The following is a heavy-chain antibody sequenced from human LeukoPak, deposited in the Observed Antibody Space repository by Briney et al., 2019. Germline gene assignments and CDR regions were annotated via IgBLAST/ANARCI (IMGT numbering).Heavy chain of an antibody. Sequence: SETLSLTCTVSGGSISSYYWSWIRQPPGKGLEWIGYNYYSGSTNYNPSLKSRVTISVDTSKNQFSLKLSSVTAADTAVYYCARAKKYNWNDGAFDIWGQGTMVTVSS. CDR2: NYYSGST. V-gene: IGHV4-59*01. J-gene: IGHJ3*02. CDR3: ARAKKYNWNDGAFDI. CDR1: GGSISSYY. D-gene: IGHD1-20*01.